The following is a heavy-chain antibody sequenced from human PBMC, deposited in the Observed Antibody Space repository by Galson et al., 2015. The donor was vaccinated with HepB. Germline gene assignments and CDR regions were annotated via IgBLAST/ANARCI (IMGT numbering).Heavy chain of an antibody. CDR1: GGSVSSGSYY. J-gene: IGHJ4*02. D-gene: IGHD1-1*01. CDR3: ARGASWNDDGHIDY. CDR2: IYTSGST. Sequence: LSLTCTVSGGSVSSGSYYWSWIRQPAGKGLEWIGRIYTSGSTNYNPSLKSRVTMSIDTSKNQFSLKMSSVTAADTAVYYCARGASWNDDGHIDYWGQGTLVTVSS. V-gene: IGHV4-61*02.